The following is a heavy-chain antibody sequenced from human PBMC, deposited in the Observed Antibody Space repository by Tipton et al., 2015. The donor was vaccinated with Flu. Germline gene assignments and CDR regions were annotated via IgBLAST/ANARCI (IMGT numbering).Heavy chain of an antibody. CDR2: VSRTGST. J-gene: IGHJ5*02. CDR1: GDSISSDHY. D-gene: IGHD4-11*01. V-gene: IGHV4-38-2*01. CDR3: ARRDYSNYVSDPKSWFDP. Sequence: TLSLTCAVSGDSISSDHYWGWLRQFPGKGLEWIGTVSRTGSTIYNPSLKCRVTISIDTSKNQSPLKMKSVTATDMAVYYCARRDYSNYVSDPKSWFDPWGQGTLVAVSS.